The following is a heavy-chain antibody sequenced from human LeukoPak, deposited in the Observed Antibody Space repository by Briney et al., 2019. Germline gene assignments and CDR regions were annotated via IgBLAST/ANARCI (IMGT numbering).Heavy chain of an antibody. Sequence: PGGSLRLSCAASGFTFSSYSMNWVRQAPGKGLEWVSYISSSSTIYYADSVKGRFTISRDNAKNSLYLQMNSLRAEDTAVYYCARGRFHCSSTSCYHDAFDIWGQGTMVTVSS. V-gene: IGHV3-48*04. CDR1: GFTFSSYS. CDR2: ISSSSTI. J-gene: IGHJ3*02. D-gene: IGHD2-2*01. CDR3: ARGRFHCSSTSCYHDAFDI.